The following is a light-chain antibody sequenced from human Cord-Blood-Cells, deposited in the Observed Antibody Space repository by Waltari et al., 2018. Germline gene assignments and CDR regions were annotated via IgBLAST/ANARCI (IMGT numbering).Light chain of an antibody. Sequence: TQSPATLSVSPGESATLSCRASQSVSSNLAWYQQKPGQAPRLLIYGASTRATGIPARFSGSGSGTEFTLTISSLQSEDFAVYYCQQYNNWPPLTFGGGTKVEIK. CDR2: GAS. CDR1: QSVSSN. CDR3: QQYNNWPPLT. V-gene: IGKV3-15*01. J-gene: IGKJ4*01.